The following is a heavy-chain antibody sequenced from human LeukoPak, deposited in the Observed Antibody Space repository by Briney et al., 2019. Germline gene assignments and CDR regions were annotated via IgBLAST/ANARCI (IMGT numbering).Heavy chain of an antibody. J-gene: IGHJ4*02. CDR3: ATYLSTVTKGFDY. CDR1: GYSFTDYW. V-gene: IGHV5-10-1*01. D-gene: IGHD4-11*01. Sequence: KRGESLKISCQGFGYSFTDYWINWVRQMPGKGLEWTGRIDPSDSHTKYSPSFQGHVTFSTDKSISTAYLQWSSLKASDTARYYCATYLSTVTKGFDYWGQGTLVTVSS. CDR2: IDPSDSHT.